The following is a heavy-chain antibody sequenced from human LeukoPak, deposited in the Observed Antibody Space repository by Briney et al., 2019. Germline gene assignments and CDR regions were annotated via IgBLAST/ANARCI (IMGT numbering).Heavy chain of an antibody. V-gene: IGHV3-33*01. Sequence: PGGSLRLSCAASGFTFSSYGMHWVRQAPGKGLEWVAVIWYDGSNKYYADSVKGRFTISRDNSKNTLYLQMNSLRAEDTAVYYCARLVGSDSSGYYYGFFDYWGQGTLVTVSS. J-gene: IGHJ4*02. CDR1: GFTFSSYG. CDR2: IWYDGSNK. D-gene: IGHD3-22*01. CDR3: ARLVGSDSSGYYYGFFDY.